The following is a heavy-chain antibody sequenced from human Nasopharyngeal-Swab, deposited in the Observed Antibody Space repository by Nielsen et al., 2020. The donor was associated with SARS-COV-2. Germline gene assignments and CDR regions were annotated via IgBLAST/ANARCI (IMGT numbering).Heavy chain of an antibody. J-gene: IGHJ6*02. CDR2: INAGNGNT. D-gene: IGHD3-22*01. V-gene: IGHV1-3*01. CDR3: ARYYREGSGYFYYGMDV. Sequence: SVKVSCQASGYTFTSYAMHWVRQAPGQRLEWMGWINAGNGNTKFSQKFQGRVTITRDTPASTAYMELSSLRSEDTAVYYCARYYREGSGYFYYGMDVWGQGTTVTVSS. CDR1: GYTFTSYA.